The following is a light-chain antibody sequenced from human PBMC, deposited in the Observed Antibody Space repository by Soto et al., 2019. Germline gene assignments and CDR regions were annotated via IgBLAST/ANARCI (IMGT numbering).Light chain of an antibody. CDR3: QQYDSSPRT. CDR1: QSVSTRS. CDR2: GAS. V-gene: IGKV3-20*01. Sequence: EIVLTQSPGTLSLSPGERATLSCRASQSVSTRSLAWYQQKPGQAPRLLISGASSRAADIPDRFSGSGSGTDFTLTINRLGPEDFAVYYCQQYDSSPRTFGKGTKVDIK. J-gene: IGKJ1*01.